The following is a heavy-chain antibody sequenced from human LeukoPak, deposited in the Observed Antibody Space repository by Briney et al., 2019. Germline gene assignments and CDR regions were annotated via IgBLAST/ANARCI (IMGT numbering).Heavy chain of an antibody. D-gene: IGHD6-6*01. CDR1: GFTFSDYY. Sequence: GESLRLACAASGFTFSDYYMNWLRQARRKGLEWVSSIGGVGNSIYYAESVKGRFTISRDNAKNSLYLQMHCLRVEDTAVYYCARDSSLDYRGQGALVTVSS. CDR3: ARDSSLDY. V-gene: IGHV3-11*01. J-gene: IGHJ4*02. CDR2: IGGVGNSI.